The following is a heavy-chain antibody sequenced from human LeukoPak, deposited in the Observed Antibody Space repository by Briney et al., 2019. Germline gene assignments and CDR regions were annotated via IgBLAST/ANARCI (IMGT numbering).Heavy chain of an antibody. CDR1: GGSISSSSYY. V-gene: IGHV4-39*01. CDR2: IYYSGST. Sequence: SETLSLTCTVSGGSISSSSYYWGWIRQPPGKGLEWIGSIYYSGSTYYNPSLKSRVTISVDTSKNQFSLKLSSVTAADTAVYYCARRSYDILTGYYNVDYWGQGTLVTVPS. J-gene: IGHJ4*02. D-gene: IGHD3-9*01. CDR3: ARRSYDILTGYYNVDY.